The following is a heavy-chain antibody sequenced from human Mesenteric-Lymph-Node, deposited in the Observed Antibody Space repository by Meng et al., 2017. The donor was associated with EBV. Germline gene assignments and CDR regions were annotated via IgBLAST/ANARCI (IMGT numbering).Heavy chain of an antibody. V-gene: IGHV4-4*02. CDR3: ARSDTSHYFDS. CDR1: GGSISRSNW. J-gene: IGHJ4*02. CDR2: IYHSAGSS. Sequence: QGQLQSPAPGPVNPSETLSLAWVVSGGSISRSNWWSWLRQPQGKGLEWIGQIYHSAGSSNYNPSLRGRVTISIDRFQNQVFLHLRSVTDADTAVYYCARSDTSHYFDSWGQGALVTVSS.